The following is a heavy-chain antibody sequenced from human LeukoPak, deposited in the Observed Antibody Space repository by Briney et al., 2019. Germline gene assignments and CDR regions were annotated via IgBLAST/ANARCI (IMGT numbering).Heavy chain of an antibody. CDR1: GGSVSGYY. J-gene: IGHJ4*02. D-gene: IGHD6-13*01. CDR3: ARGPRKIAAAANGRVDY. V-gene: IGHV4-34*01. Sequence: SETLSLTCTVSGGSVSGYYWSWIRQPPGKGLEWIGEINHSGSTNYNPSLKSRVTISVDTSKNQFSLKLSSVTAADTAVYYCARGPRKIAAAANGRVDYWGQGTLVTVSS. CDR2: INHSGST.